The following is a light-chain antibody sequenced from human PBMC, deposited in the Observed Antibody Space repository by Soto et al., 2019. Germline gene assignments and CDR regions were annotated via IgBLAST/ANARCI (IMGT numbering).Light chain of an antibody. CDR2: NNN. V-gene: IGLV1-44*01. J-gene: IGLJ3*02. CDR3: AAWDDSLNGVV. CDR1: SSNIGANT. Sequence: QAVVTQPPSASETPGQRVTISCSGSSSNIGANTVNWYQQVPGTAPKLLIHNNNQRPSGVPDRFSGSRSGTSASLAISGLQSEDEAIYYCAAWDDSLNGVVFGGGTKLTVL.